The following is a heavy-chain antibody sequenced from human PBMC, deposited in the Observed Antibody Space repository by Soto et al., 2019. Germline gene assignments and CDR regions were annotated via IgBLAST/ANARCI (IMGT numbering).Heavy chain of an antibody. CDR3: ARDFAYFDS. J-gene: IGHJ4*02. CDR2: VYHTGRT. D-gene: IGHD3-3*01. CDR1: GGSFRSGSYS. V-gene: IGHV4-61*01. Sequence: KTSETLSLTCTVSGGSFRSGSYSFSCIRQPPWKGLEWIGYVYHTGRTSYNPSLKSRVSISMDTSKNQFSLNLDSVTAADTAVYFCARDFAYFDSWGQGTLVTVSS.